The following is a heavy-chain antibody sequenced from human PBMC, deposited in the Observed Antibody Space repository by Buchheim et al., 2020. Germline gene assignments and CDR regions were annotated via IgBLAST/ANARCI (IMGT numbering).Heavy chain of an antibody. CDR2: INHSGST. V-gene: IGHV4-34*01. CDR1: GGSFSDYY. J-gene: IGHJ4*02. Sequence: QVQLQQWGAGLLKPSETLSLTCAVYGGSFSDYYWSWIRQPPGKGLEWIGEINHSGSTNYNSSLKSRVTISVDTSQNQFSLKLSSVTAADTAVYYCVRGGGSSGYYYDYWGQGIL. CDR3: VRGGGSSGYYYDY. D-gene: IGHD3-22*01.